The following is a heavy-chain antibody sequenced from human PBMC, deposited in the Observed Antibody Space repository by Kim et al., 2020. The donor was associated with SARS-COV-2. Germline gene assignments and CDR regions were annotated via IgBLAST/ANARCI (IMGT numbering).Heavy chain of an antibody. CDR3: MGGRWFGELLSLVY. CDR2: IYYSGST. V-gene: IGHV4-39*01. J-gene: IGHJ4*02. D-gene: IGHD3-10*01. CDR1: GGSISSSSYY. Sequence: SETLSLTCTVSGGSISSSSYYWGWIRQPPGKGLEWIGSIYYSGSTYYNPSLKSRVTISVDTSKNQFSLKLSSVTAADTAVYYCMGGRWFGELLSLVYWGQGTLVTVSS.